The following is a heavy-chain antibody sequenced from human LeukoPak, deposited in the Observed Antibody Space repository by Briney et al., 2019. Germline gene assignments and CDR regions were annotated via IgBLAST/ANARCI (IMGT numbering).Heavy chain of an antibody. J-gene: IGHJ4*02. D-gene: IGHD3-22*01. CDR2: IYYSGST. V-gene: IGHV4-39*07. CDR1: GGSISSSSYY. Sequence: SETLSLTCTVSGGSISSSSYYWGWIRQPPGTGLEWIGSIYYSGSTYYNPSLKSRVTISVDTSKNQFSLKLSSVTAADTAVYYCARDSYYYDSSGYYRFDYWGQGTLVTVSS. CDR3: ARDSYYYDSSGYYRFDY.